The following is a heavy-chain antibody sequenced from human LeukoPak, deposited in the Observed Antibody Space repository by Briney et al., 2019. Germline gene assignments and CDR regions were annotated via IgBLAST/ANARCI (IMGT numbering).Heavy chain of an antibody. Sequence: PSETLSLTCTVSAYSISSGYYWGWIRQPPGKGLEYIGGIYHSGSTHYNPSLKSRITISVDTSKNQFSLKLSSVTAADTAVYYCARHVSAVGYFDLWGRGTLVTVSS. J-gene: IGHJ2*01. CDR3: ARHVSAVGYFDL. V-gene: IGHV4-38-2*02. CDR1: AYSISSGYY. CDR2: IYHSGST. D-gene: IGHD2-8*01.